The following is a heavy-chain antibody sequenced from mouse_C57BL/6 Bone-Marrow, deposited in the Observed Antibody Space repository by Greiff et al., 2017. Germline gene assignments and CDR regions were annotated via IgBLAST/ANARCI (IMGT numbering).Heavy chain of an antibody. V-gene: IGHV1-54*01. Sequence: QVQLQQSGAELVRPGTSVKVSCKASGYAFTHYLIEWVKQRPGQGLEWIGVINPGSGGTNYNEKFKGKATLTADKSSSTAYRQLSSLTSEDSAVYVGARLGTTVVAHWYCDVWGTGTTVTVSS. CDR2: INPGSGGT. J-gene: IGHJ1*03. CDR1: GYAFTHYL. D-gene: IGHD1-1*01. CDR3: ARLGTTVVAHWYCDV.